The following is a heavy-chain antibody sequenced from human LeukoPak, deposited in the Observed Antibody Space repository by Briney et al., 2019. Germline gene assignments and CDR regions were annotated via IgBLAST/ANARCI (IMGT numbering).Heavy chain of an antibody. CDR2: ISYDGSNK. J-gene: IGHJ4*02. Sequence: GGSLRLSCVVSGFTFSSYGMHWVRQAPGKGLEWVAVISYDGSNKYYADSVKGRFTISRDNSKNTLYLQMNSLRAEDTAVYYCAKRGYYDDSSGYYSRTYFDYWGQGTLVSVSS. D-gene: IGHD3-22*01. V-gene: IGHV3-30*18. CDR3: AKRGYYDDSSGYYSRTYFDY. CDR1: GFTFSSYG.